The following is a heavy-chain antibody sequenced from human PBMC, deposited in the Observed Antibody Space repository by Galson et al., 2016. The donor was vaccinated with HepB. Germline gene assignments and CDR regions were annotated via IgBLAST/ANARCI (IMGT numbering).Heavy chain of an antibody. V-gene: IGHV1-3*01. J-gene: IGHJ4*02. CDR3: ARILYYGVTWGY. D-gene: IGHD4-17*01. Sequence: SVKVSCKAYGYTFSNYAIHWVRQAPGQRLEWMGWINADIGNTKYSQRFQGRVTITRDTSASTAYMELSSLRFEDTAVYYCARILYYGVTWGYWGQGTLVAVSS. CDR1: GYTFSNYA. CDR2: INADIGNT.